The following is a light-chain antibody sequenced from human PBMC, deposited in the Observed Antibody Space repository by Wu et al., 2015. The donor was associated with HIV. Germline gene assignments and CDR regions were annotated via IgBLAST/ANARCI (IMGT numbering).Light chain of an antibody. CDR2: GAS. J-gene: IGKJ1*01. CDR1: QSVSNN. V-gene: IGKV3-15*01. CDR3: QQYNNWPST. Sequence: EIVMTQSPATLSVSPGERATLSCRASQSVSNNLAWYQQKPGQAPRLLIYGASTRATGIPARFSGSGSGTEFTLTINSLQSEDFAVYYCQQYNNWPSTFGQGTKVEIK.